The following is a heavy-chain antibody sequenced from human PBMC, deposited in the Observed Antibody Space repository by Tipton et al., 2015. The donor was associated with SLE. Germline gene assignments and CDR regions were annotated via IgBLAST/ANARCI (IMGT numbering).Heavy chain of an antibody. D-gene: IGHD2-2*01. J-gene: IGHJ3*02. CDR1: GVSITSNTYY. V-gene: IGHV4-61*01. CDR2: MYYGGST. CDR3: ARVAYPSESLYAHAFDI. Sequence: TLSLTCAVSGVSITSNTYYWSWIRQPPGKELQHIGYMYYGGSTDYSPSLKSRVTISVDTSKNQFSLKLTSVTAADTAIYYCARVAYPSESLYAHAFDIWGRGTMVTVSS.